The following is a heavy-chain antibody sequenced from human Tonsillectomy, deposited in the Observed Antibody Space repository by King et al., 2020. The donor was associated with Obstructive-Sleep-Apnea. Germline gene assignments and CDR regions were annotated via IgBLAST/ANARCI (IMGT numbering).Heavy chain of an antibody. D-gene: IGHD3-16*01. J-gene: IGHJ4*02. Sequence: VQLQESGPGLVKPSETLSLTCTVSVYSISSDYYWGWIRQPPGKGLEWIATIYHSGSTYYNPSLKSRVTISVDTSKNQFSLRLRSVTAADTAVYYCARVGPSQTDYWGQGTLVTVSS. CDR2: IYHSGST. V-gene: IGHV4-38-2*02. CDR1: VYSISSDYY. CDR3: ARVGPSQTDY.